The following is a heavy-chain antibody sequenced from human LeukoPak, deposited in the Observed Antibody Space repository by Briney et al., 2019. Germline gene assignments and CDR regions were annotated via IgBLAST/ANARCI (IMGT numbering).Heavy chain of an antibody. Sequence: GGSLRLSCAASGFTFSSYGMHWVRQAPGKGLEWVAVISYDGSNKYYADSVKGRFTISRDNSKNTLYLQMNSLRAEDTAVYYCVKGTRGFSYADYWGQGTLVTVSS. D-gene: IGHD5-18*01. J-gene: IGHJ4*02. CDR1: GFTFSSYG. V-gene: IGHV3-30*18. CDR3: VKGTRGFSYADY. CDR2: ISYDGSNK.